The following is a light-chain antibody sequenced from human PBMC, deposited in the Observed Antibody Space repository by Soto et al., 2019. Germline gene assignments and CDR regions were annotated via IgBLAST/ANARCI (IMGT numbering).Light chain of an antibody. CDR2: EVV. CDR3: KSSASSNTYV. J-gene: IGLJ1*01. V-gene: IGLV2-8*01. CDR1: KNDIGVYDF. Sequence: QSVLTQPPSASGSPGQSVTISCTGTKNDIGVYDFVSWYQHHPGKAPRLIIYEVVQRPSGVPDRFSGSKSGNTASLTVCGLQAAEAAYYFCKSSASSNTYVFGRGTKVTVL.